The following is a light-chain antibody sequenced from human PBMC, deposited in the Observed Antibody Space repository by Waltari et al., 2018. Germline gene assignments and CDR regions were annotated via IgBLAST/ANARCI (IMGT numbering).Light chain of an antibody. Sequence: DIQMTQSPSTLSASVGDRVTITCRASQSISGWLAWYHQKPGRAPKLLIYKASTLHSGVPARFSGSGYGTEFTLTINSLQPDDFATYYCQQHSTYSYTFGQVTKLEIK. V-gene: IGKV1-5*03. J-gene: IGKJ2*01. CDR3: QQHSTYSYT. CDR1: QSISGW. CDR2: KAS.